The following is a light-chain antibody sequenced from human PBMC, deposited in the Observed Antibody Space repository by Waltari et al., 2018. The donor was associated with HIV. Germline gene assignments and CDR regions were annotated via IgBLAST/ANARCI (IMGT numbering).Light chain of an antibody. CDR2: RNK. Sequence: QSVLTQPPSASGTPGQRITISCSGSSSNIGSNYVYWYQQLPGTAPKLLIYRNKQRPSGVPARFSGSKSGTSASLAISGLRSEDEADYYCATWDDTLSGHVVFGGGTKLNVL. CDR1: SSNIGSNY. V-gene: IGLV1-47*01. J-gene: IGLJ2*01. CDR3: ATWDDTLSGHVV.